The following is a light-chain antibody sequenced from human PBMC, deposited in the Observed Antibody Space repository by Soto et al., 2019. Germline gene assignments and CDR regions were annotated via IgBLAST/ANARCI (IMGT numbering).Light chain of an antibody. CDR3: QQYNT. CDR2: GAS. J-gene: IGKJ2*01. V-gene: IGKV3-15*01. CDR1: QSVSSN. Sequence: EIVMTQSPATLSVSPGERATLSCRASQSVSSNLAWYQQKPGQAPRLLIYGASTRATGIPAGFSGSGSGTEFTLTISSLQSEDFAVYYCQQYNTFGQGTKLEIK.